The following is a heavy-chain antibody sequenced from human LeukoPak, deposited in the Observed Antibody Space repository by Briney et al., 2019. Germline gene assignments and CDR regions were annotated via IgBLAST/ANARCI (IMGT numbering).Heavy chain of an antibody. D-gene: IGHD2-2*01. CDR2: ISTYTGNT. J-gene: IGHJ4*02. V-gene: IGHV1-18*04. CDR3: ARGTLYCNSTNCPGDY. Sequence: ASVKVSCKASGYTFTGYYMHWVRQAPGQGLEWMGWISTYTGNTNSAQKLQGRVTMTTDTSTNTAYMELRSLRSDDTAVYYCARGTLYCNSTNCPGDYWGQGTLVIVSS. CDR1: GYTFTGYY.